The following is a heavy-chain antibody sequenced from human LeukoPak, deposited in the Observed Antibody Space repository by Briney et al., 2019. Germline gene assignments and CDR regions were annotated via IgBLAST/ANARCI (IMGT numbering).Heavy chain of an antibody. CDR2: IYYSGST. J-gene: IGHJ4*02. V-gene: IGHV4-39*07. D-gene: IGHD3-10*01. Sequence: SETLSLTCTVSGGSISSSSYYWGWIRQPPGKGLEWIGYIYYSGSTYYNPSLKSRVTISVDTSKNQFSLKLSSVTAADTAVYYCAMLLSGHYYGSGSYGLWGQGTLVTVSS. CDR1: GGSISSSSYY. CDR3: AMLLSGHYYGSGSYGL.